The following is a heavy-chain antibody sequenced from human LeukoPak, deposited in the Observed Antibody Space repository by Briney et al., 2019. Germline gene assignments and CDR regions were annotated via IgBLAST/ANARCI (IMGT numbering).Heavy chain of an antibody. J-gene: IGHJ6*03. CDR3: GRDSAYGDYGTFFYYYMDV. V-gene: IGHV3-43D*03. D-gene: IGHD4-17*01. CDR2: VSWDGGDT. Sequence: GGSLRLSCAVSGFTFDEYGMHWARQAPGKGLEWLSFVSWDGGDTYYADSVKGRFTISRDNSKKSLYLQMKNLRPEDSAFYYCGRDSAYGDYGTFFYYYMDVWGKGTTVTVSS. CDR1: GFTFDEYG.